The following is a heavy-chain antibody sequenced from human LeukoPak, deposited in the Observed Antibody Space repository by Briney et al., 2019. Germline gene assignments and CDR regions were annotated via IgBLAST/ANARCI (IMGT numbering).Heavy chain of an antibody. V-gene: IGHV1-69*13. D-gene: IGHD3-22*01. J-gene: IGHJ3*02. Sequence: ASVKVSCKASGGTFSSYAISWVRQAPGQGLEWMGGIIPIFGTANYAQKFQGRVTITADESTSTAYMELSSLRSEDTAAYYCARRYYDSSELAFDIWGQGTMVTVSS. CDR2: IIPIFGTA. CDR1: GGTFSSYA. CDR3: ARRYYDSSELAFDI.